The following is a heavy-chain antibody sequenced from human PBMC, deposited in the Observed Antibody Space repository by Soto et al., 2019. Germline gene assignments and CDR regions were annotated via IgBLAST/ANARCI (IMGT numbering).Heavy chain of an antibody. D-gene: IGHD3-10*01. J-gene: IGHJ6*02. CDR3: ASLYGSGSYWTGYYYYGMDV. Sequence: PSETLSLTCAVAGGSISSSNWWSWVRQPPGKGLEWIGEIYHSGSTNYNPSLKSRVTISVDKSKNQFSLKLSSVTAADTAVYYCASLYGSGSYWTGYYYYGMDVWGQGTTVTVSS. CDR1: GGSISSSNW. CDR2: IYHSGST. V-gene: IGHV4-4*02.